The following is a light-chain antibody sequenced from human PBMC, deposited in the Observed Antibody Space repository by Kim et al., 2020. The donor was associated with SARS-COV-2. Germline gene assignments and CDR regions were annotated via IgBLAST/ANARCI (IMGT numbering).Light chain of an antibody. V-gene: IGLV3-1*01. Sequence: SYELTQPPSVSVSPGQTASITCSGDKLGDRYASWSQQKPGQSPVLFIYQDSKRPSGIPERFSGSNFGNTATLTITKTQAMDEADYYCQTWDNNVVVFGGGTQLT. J-gene: IGLJ2*01. CDR3: QTWDNNVVV. CDR2: QDS. CDR1: KLGDRY.